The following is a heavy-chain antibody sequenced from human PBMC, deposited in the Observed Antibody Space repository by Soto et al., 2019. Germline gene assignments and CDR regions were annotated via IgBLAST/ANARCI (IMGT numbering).Heavy chain of an antibody. CDR1: GGSISSGGYY. Sequence: QVQLQESGPGLVKPSQTLSLTCTVSGGSISSGGYYWSWIRQHPGKGLEWIGYIYYSGSTYYNPSLKRRVTISVDSSKNQFSLKLRSVPAADTAVYYCAAAMVCYHIFTCHYYCYYNDVWGKGCTVT. V-gene: IGHV4-31*03. CDR2: IYYSGST. D-gene: IGHD5-18*01. CDR3: AAAMVCYHIFTCHYYCYYNDV. J-gene: IGHJ6*03.